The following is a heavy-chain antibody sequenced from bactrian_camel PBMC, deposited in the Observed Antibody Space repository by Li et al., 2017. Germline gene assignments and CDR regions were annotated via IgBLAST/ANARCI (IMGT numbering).Heavy chain of an antibody. CDR2: IFTGGDTT. V-gene: IGHV3S1*01. Sequence: HVQLVESGGGSVQAGGSLRLTCVASGNTISGYCMVWFRQAPGKKREGVAAIFTGGDTTSYADSVKGRFTISKDNAAHTVYLQMNSLKPEDTAMYYCASSLWPRMSDSQALNFLRYAYWGQGTQVTVS. CDR1: GNTISGYC. D-gene: IGHD3*01. J-gene: IGHJ4*01. CDR3: ASSLWPRMSDSQALNFLRYAY.